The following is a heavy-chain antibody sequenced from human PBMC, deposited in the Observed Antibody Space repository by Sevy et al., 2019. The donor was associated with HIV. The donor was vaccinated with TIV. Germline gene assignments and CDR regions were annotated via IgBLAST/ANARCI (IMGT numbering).Heavy chain of an antibody. D-gene: IGHD5-12*01. Sequence: GGSLRLSCEAFGFSFSNYGMHWVRQAPGKGPEWVSSIRLDGNDKQYADSVKGRFTISRDNSKNTLNLQMNSLRAEDTAVYYCARDPGYSGYDWGALTYYFDYWRQGTLVTVSS. CDR1: GFSFSNYG. CDR3: ARDPGYSGYDWGALTYYFDY. CDR2: IRLDGNDK. V-gene: IGHV3-30*02. J-gene: IGHJ4*02.